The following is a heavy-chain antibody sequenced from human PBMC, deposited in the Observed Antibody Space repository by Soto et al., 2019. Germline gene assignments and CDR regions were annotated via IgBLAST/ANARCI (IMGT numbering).Heavy chain of an antibody. CDR1: GFTFSSYG. CDR3: AKDRARDYYYYGMDV. Sequence: GGSLRLSCAASGFTFSSYGMHWVRQAPGKGLEWVAVISYDGSNKYYADSVKGRFTISRDNSKNTLYVQMNSLRAEDTAVYFCAKDRARDYYYYGMDVWGQGTTVTVSS. CDR2: ISYDGSNK. V-gene: IGHV3-30*18. D-gene: IGHD3-10*01. J-gene: IGHJ6*02.